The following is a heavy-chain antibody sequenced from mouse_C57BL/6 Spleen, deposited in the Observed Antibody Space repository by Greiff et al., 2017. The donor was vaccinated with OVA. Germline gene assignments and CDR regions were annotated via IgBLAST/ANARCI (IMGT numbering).Heavy chain of an antibody. CDR1: GYTFTSYW. J-gene: IGHJ3*01. CDR3: ARGITTVPSFAY. CDR2: IYPSDSET. Sequence: QVQLQQPGAELVRPGSSVKLSCKASGYTFTSYWMDWVKQRPGQGLEWIGNIYPSDSETHYNQKFKDKATLTVDKSSSTAYMQLSSLTSEDSAVYYCARGITTVPSFAYWGQGTLVTVSA. V-gene: IGHV1-61*01. D-gene: IGHD1-1*01.